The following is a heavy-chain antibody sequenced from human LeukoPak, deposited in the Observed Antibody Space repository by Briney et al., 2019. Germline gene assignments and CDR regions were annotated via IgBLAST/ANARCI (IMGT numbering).Heavy chain of an antibody. J-gene: IGHJ4*02. V-gene: IGHV4-31*03. CDR3: ARLEMATIAFDY. Sequence: SQTLSLTCTVSGGSISSGGYYWSWIRQHPGKGLEWIGYIYYSGSTYYNPSLKSRVTISVDTSKNQFSLKLSSVTAADTAMYYCARLEMATIAFDYWGQGTLVTVSS. CDR1: GGSISSGGYY. CDR2: IYYSGST. D-gene: IGHD5-24*01.